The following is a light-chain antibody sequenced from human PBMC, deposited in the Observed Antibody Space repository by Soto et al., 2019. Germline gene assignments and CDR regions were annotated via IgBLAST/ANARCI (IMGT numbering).Light chain of an antibody. J-gene: IGKJ3*01. V-gene: IGKV3-11*01. Sequence: EIVLTQSPATLSLSPGERATLSCRASQSVGSHLSWYQQNPGHPPRLLIYDTFHRATAIPDRFSDRGSGTDSTLTISSLDPEDFAVYYSQHRSTWPPEFAYDPETKVDIK. CDR1: QSVGSH. CDR2: DTF. CDR3: QHRSTWPPEFA.